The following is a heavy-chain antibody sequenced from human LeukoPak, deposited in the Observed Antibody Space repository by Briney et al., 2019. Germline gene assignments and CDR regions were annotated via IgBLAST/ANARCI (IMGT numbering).Heavy chain of an antibody. CDR3: ARGLVSLRYFDWLPYGMDV. CDR2: INPSGGST. J-gene: IGHJ6*02. Sequence: GASVKVSCKASGYTFTSYYMHWVRQAPGQGLEWMGIINPSGGSTSYAQKFQGRVTMTRDTSTSTVYMELSRLRSDDTAVYYCARGLVSLRYFDWLPYGMDVWGQGTTVTVSS. CDR1: GYTFTSYY. V-gene: IGHV1-46*01. D-gene: IGHD3-9*01.